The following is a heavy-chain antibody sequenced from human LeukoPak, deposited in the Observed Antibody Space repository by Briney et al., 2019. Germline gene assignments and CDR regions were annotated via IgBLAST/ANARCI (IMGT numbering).Heavy chain of an antibody. V-gene: IGHV4-38-2*01. CDR1: RASISSPYY. J-gene: IGHJ5*02. CDR2: MFHTGST. CDR3: ASQISSRTLWFDP. D-gene: IGHD2-2*01. Sequence: SETLSLTCAVSRASISSPYYWAWIRQSPGKGLECIGSMFHTGSTYYNPSLNSRVTISLDTSQNQFSLKMRSVTAADTAVYYCASQISSRTLWFDPWGQGILVSVSS.